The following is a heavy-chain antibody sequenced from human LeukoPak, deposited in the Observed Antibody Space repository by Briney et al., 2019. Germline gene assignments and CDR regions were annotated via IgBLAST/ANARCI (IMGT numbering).Heavy chain of an antibody. V-gene: IGHV3-23*01. CDR3: AKDQGYDILTGYSLFDC. CDR2: ISGSGGST. D-gene: IGHD3-9*01. Sequence: GGPLGLSCAASGFTFSSYAMSWVRQAPGKGLEWVSAISGSGGSTYYADSVKGRFTISRDNSKNTLYLQMNSLRAEDTAVYYCAKDQGYDILTGYSLFDCWGQGTLVTVSS. J-gene: IGHJ4*02. CDR1: GFTFSSYA.